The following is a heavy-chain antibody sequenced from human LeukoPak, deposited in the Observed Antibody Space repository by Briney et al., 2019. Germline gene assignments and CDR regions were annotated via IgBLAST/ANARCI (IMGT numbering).Heavy chain of an antibody. J-gene: IGHJ4*02. Sequence: TGGSLRLSRTASGFIVRSEYMSWVRQAPGKGLEWVSVVYSGGNTYYADSVKGRFTISRDNSKNTLYLQMNSLRAEDTALYYCVTMPTKGYGGQGTLVTVS. CDR2: VYSGGNT. CDR1: GFIVRSEY. D-gene: IGHD4/OR15-4a*01. CDR3: VTMPTKGY. V-gene: IGHV3-66*01.